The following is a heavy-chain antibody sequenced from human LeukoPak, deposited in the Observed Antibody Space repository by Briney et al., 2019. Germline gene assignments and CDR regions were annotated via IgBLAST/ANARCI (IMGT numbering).Heavy chain of an antibody. CDR3: AKDLGYNTDCFHS. D-gene: IGHD1-14*01. CDR1: GFIFNGYT. V-gene: IGHV3-43*01. CDR2: ITWDGGST. Sequence: PGGSLRLSCAASGFIFNGYTMHWVRQAPGKGLEWVSLITWDGGSTYYADSVKGRFTISRDNSKNSLYLQMNSLRIEDTTLYYCAKDLGYNTDCFHSWGQGTLVTVSS. J-gene: IGHJ4*02.